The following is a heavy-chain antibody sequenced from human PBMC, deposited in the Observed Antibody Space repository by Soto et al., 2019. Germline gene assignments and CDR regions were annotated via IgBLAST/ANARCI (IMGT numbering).Heavy chain of an antibody. J-gene: IGHJ6*02. D-gene: IGHD3-22*01. CDR1: GFTFSSYA. V-gene: IGHV3-30-3*01. CDR3: ARRYSSGRYYYDSSDYGGIDV. Sequence: GGSLRLSCAASGFTFSSYAMHWVRQAPGKGLEWVAVISYDGSNKYYADSVKGRFTISRDNSKNTLYLQMNRLRAEDTDVYYCARRYSSGRYYYDSSDYGGIDVWGQGTTVTVSS. CDR2: ISYDGSNK.